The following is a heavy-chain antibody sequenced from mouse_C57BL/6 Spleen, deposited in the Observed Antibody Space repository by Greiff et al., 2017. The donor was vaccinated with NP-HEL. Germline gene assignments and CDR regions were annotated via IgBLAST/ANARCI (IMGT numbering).Heavy chain of an antibody. CDR1: GFTFSSYA. CDR2: ISDGGSYT. J-gene: IGHJ2*01. Sequence: EVQVVESGGGLVKPGGSLKLSCAASGFTFSSYAMSWVRQTPEKRLEWVATISDGGSYTYYPDNVKGRFTISRDNAKNNLYLQMSHLKSEDTAMYYCARGNCGSSYPYYFDYWGQGTTLTVSS. V-gene: IGHV5-4*01. D-gene: IGHD1-1*01. CDR3: ARGNCGSSYPYYFDY.